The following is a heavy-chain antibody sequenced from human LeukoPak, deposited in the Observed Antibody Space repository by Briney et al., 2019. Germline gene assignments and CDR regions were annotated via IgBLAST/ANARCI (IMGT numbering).Heavy chain of an antibody. J-gene: IGHJ5*02. D-gene: IGHD6-13*01. CDR2: IYYSGTT. V-gene: IGHV4-59*11. CDR3: ARDGTAVVGTARRWFDP. CDR1: GGSISSHY. Sequence: PSETLSLTCTVSGGSISSHYWSWVRQSPGRGLEGIVSIYYSGTTNYNPSLKSRVTISVDTSKNQFSLKLSSVTAADTAVYYCARDGTAVVGTARRWFDPWGQGTLVTVSS.